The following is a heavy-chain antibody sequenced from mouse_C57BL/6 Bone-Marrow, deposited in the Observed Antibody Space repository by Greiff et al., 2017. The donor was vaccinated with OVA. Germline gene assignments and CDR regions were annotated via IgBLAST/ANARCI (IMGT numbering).Heavy chain of an antibody. CDR2: IDPSDSET. V-gene: IGHV1-52*01. CDR1: GYTFTSYW. D-gene: IGHD1-1*01. CDR3: ARGYYGSSYHFAY. Sequence: QVQLQQPGAELVRPGSSVKLSCKASGYTFTSYWMHWVKQRPIQGLEWIGNIDPSDSETHYNQKFKDKATLTVDKSSSTAYMQLSSLTSEDSAVYYCARGYYGSSYHFAYWGQGTLVTVSA. J-gene: IGHJ3*01.